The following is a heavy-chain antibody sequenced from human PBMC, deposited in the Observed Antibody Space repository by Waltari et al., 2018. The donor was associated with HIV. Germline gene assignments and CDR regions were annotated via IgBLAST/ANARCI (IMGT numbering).Heavy chain of an antibody. V-gene: IGHV3-30*07. CDR2: ISADGRSQ. CDR1: GFTFKTSA. J-gene: IGHJ4*02. CDR3: ARAARQWLIQY. Sequence: QVQLVESGGGFVQLGGSLSLSCSASGFTFKTSASHWVLPAQVQGLKWLPLISADGRSQLYTESVQGHFLDCRDNFGNTVYLQINGVEPEDAALYFCARAARQWLIQYWGQGTLVTVSS. D-gene: IGHD6-19*01.